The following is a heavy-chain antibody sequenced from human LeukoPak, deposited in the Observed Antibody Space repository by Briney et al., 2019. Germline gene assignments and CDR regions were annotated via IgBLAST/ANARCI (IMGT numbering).Heavy chain of an antibody. CDR1: GFTFSDYY. CDR3: ARDLLDGDYGDLFDF. Sequence: PGGSLRHSCAASGFTFSDYYMSWVRQAPGKGLEWVSYISSSSSYTNYADSVKGRFSISRDNAKNSLYLQMNSLRAEDTAVYYCARDLLDGDYGDLFDFWGQGTLVTVSS. CDR2: ISSSSSYT. J-gene: IGHJ4*02. D-gene: IGHD4-17*01. V-gene: IGHV3-11*06.